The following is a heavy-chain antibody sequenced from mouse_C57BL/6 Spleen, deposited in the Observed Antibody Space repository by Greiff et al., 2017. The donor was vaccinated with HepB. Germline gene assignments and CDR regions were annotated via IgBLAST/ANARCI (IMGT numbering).Heavy chain of an antibody. J-gene: IGHJ3*01. CDR1: GYTFTSYW. D-gene: IGHD2-5*01. V-gene: IGHV1-69*01. Sequence: QVQLQQSGAELVMPGASVKLSCKASGYTFTSYWMHWVKQRPGQGLEWIGEIDPSDSYTNYNQKFKGKSTLTVDKSSSTAYMQLSSLTSEDSAVYYCARHEDYSNYTWFAYWGQGTLVTVSA. CDR2: IDPSDSYT. CDR3: ARHEDYSNYTWFAY.